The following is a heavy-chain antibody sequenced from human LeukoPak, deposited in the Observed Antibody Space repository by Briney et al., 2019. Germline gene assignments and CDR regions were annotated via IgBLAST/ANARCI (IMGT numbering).Heavy chain of an antibody. CDR3: ARVSRYFDWSNWFDP. J-gene: IGHJ5*02. CDR2: IYYSGST. Sequence: SETLSLTCTVSGGSISSYYWSWIRQPPGKGLEWIGYIYYSGSTNYNPSLKSRVTISVDTSKNQFSLKLSSVTAADTAVYYCARVSRYFDWSNWFDPWGQGTLVTVSS. V-gene: IGHV4-59*01. CDR1: GGSISSYY. D-gene: IGHD3-9*01.